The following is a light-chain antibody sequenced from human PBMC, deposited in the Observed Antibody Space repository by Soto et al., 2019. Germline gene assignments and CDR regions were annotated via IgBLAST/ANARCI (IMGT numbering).Light chain of an antibody. CDR3: QQFYNWPPMYT. V-gene: IGKV3-15*01. Sequence: EIVMTQSPATLSVSPGERATLSRRASQSVNSNLAWYQQRPGQAPRLLIYGASTRATGIPDRFSGSGSGTGFTLTISSLQSEDFAVYYCQQFYNWPPMYTFGQGTKVDIK. CDR2: GAS. CDR1: QSVNSN. J-gene: IGKJ2*01.